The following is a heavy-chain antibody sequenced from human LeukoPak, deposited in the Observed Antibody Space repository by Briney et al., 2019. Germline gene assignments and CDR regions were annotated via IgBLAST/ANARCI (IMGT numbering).Heavy chain of an antibody. V-gene: IGHV4-59*08. CDR3: ARHPYCGGDCYSEFDP. J-gene: IGHJ5*02. CDR2: IYYSGST. CDR1: GDSITSYF. D-gene: IGHD2-21*02. Sequence: SETLSLTCTVSGDSITSYFWTWIRQPTGKGLEWIGYIYYSGSTNYNPSLKSRVTISVDTSKNQFSLKLSSVTAADTAVYYCARHPYCGGDCYSEFDPWGQGALVTVSS.